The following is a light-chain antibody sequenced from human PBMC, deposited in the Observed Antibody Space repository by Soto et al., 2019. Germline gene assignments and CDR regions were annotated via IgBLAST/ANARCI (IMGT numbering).Light chain of an antibody. V-gene: IGKV3-11*01. CDR2: DAS. J-gene: IGKJ4*01. Sequence: EIVLTQSPATLSLSPGERATLSCRASQSVSSYLAWYQQKPGQAPRLLIYDASNRATGIPARFSGSGSGTDFTLNISSLEPEDFAVYYCQQRGNWPLTFGGGTKLEIK. CDR3: QQRGNWPLT. CDR1: QSVSSY.